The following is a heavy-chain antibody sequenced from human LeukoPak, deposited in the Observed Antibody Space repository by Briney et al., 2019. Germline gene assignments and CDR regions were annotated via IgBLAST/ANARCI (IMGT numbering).Heavy chain of an antibody. CDR1: GFTFSSYA. CDR2: ISGSGGST. CDR3: AKQGGIYIWGSLNWFDP. V-gene: IGHV3-23*01. Sequence: PGGSLRLSCAASGFTFSSYAMSWVRQAPGKGLEWVSAISGSGGSTYYADSVKGRFTISGDNSKNTLYLQMNSLRAEDTAVYYCAKQGGIYIWGSLNWFDPWGQGTLVTVSS. D-gene: IGHD3-16*01. J-gene: IGHJ5*02.